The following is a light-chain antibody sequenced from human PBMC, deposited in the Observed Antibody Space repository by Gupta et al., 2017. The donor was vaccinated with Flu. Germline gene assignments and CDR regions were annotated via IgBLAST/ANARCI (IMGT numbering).Light chain of an antibody. CDR3: QQYFSLWA. J-gene: IGKJ1*01. CDR1: HNINSW. Sequence: GDRVTMTCRASHNINSWLAWYQQKPGKAPKLLIYEASTLESGVPLRFSGNGAGTEFTLTITSLRPEDSGTYYCQQYFSLWAFGPGTKVEV. V-gene: IGKV1-5*03. CDR2: EAS.